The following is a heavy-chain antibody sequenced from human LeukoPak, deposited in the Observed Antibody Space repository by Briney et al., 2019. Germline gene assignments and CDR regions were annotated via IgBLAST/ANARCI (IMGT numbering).Heavy chain of an antibody. CDR2: IYYSGST. V-gene: IGHV4-39*07. D-gene: IGHD3-10*01. CDR1: GGSVSHSNYY. Sequence: PSETLSLTCTVSGGSVSHSNYYWDWIRQPPGKGLEWIGDIYYSGSTYYNPSLKSRVTISLDTSKNQFSLKLSSVTAADTAVYYCARYGLLGLSEINGFDIWGQGTMVTVSA. J-gene: IGHJ3*02. CDR3: ARYGLLGLSEINGFDI.